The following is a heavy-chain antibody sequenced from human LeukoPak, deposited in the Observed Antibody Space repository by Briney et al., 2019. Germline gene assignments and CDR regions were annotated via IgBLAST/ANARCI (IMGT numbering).Heavy chain of an antibody. Sequence: ASVKVSCKASGYTFTGYYMHWVRQAPGQGLEWMGWINPNSGGTNYAQKFQGRVTMTRDTSISTAYMELSRLRSDDTAVYYCARVGLEGRGDGLPTDYWGQGTLVTVSS. CDR2: INPNSGGT. V-gene: IGHV1-2*02. CDR1: GYTFTGYY. D-gene: IGHD5-24*01. J-gene: IGHJ4*02. CDR3: ARVGLEGRGDGLPTDY.